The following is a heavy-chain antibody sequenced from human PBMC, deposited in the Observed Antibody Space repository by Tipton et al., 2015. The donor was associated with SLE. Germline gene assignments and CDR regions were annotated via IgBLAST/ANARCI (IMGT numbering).Heavy chain of an antibody. V-gene: IGHV4-34*12. Sequence: TLSLTCAVYGGSFRAYYWSWIRQPPGKGLEWIGYIFYSGSTNYNPSLKSRVTTSVDTSKNQFSLKVNSVTAADTAVYYCAGRGRMMAVAVRHAFDIWGQGTVVTVSS. J-gene: IGHJ3*02. D-gene: IGHD6-19*01. CDR1: GGSFRAYY. CDR2: IFYSGST. CDR3: AGRGRMMAVAVRHAFDI.